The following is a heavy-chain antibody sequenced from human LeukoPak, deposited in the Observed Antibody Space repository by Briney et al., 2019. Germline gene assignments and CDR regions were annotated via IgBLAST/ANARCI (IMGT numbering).Heavy chain of an antibody. D-gene: IGHD7-27*01. CDR1: GFTFSSYA. V-gene: IGHV3-30-3*01. J-gene: IGHJ2*01. CDR3: ARDRGDRWWYFDL. CDR2: ISYDGSNK. Sequence: GGSLRLSCAASGFTFSSYAMHWVRQAPGKGLEWVAVISYDGSNKYYADSVKGRFTISRDNSKNTLYLQMNSLRAEDTAVYYCARDRGDRWWYFDLWGRGTLVTVSS.